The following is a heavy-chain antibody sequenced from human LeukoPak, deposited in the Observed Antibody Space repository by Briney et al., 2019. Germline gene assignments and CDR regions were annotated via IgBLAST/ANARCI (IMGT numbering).Heavy chain of an antibody. CDR1: GFTFSSYG. Sequence: GRSLRLSCAASGFTFSSYGMHWVRQAPGKGLEWVAVISYDGSNKYYADSVKGRFTISRDNSKNTLYLQMNSLRAEDTAVYYCANAILNYGMDVWGQGPTVTVSS. V-gene: IGHV3-30*18. CDR2: ISYDGSNK. CDR3: ANAILNYGMDV. J-gene: IGHJ6*02.